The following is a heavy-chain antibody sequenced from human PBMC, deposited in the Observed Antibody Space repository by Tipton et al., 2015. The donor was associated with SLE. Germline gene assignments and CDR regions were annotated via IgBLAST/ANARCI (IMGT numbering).Heavy chain of an antibody. CDR1: GFSISSGYY. CDR3: ARIRPGHGDPFDF. J-gene: IGHJ4*02. V-gene: IGHV4-38-2*01. CDR2: IYHSGTT. D-gene: IGHD3-3*01. Sequence: TLSLTCAVSGFSISSGYYWAWIRQPPGKGLEWIGSIYHSGTTYYNPSLKSRVTLSVDTSKTQFSLKLTSVTAADTAVYYCARIRPGHGDPFDFWGQGALVTVSS.